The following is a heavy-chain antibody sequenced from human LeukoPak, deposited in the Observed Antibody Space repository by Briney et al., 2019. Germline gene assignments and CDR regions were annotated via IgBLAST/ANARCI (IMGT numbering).Heavy chain of an antibody. CDR1: GFSFSNYA. D-gene: IGHD3-22*01. V-gene: IGHV3-23*01. CDR3: AKRSYYDASGYYREYYFDS. CDR2: ISGNGGST. J-gene: IGHJ4*02. Sequence: GGSLRLSCVPSGFSFSNYAMSWVRQAPGKGLEWVSSISGNGGSTHHVDSVKGRFTISRDKTKNTLYLQMNSLRAEDTAVYYCAKRSYYDASGYYREYYFDSWGQGTLVTVSS.